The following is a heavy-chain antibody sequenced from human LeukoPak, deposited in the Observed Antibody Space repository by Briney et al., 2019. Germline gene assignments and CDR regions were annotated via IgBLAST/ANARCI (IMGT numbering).Heavy chain of an antibody. CDR3: AKDILTGTARSYFDY. Sequence: PGGSLRLSCAASGFSFSSYWMSWVRQAPGKGLEWVAVISYDGSNKYYADSVKGRFTISRDNSKNTLYLQMNSLRAEDTAVYYCAKDILTGTARSYFDYWGQGPLVTVSS. V-gene: IGHV3-30*18. CDR1: GFSFSSYW. CDR2: ISYDGSNK. D-gene: IGHD1-1*01. J-gene: IGHJ4*02.